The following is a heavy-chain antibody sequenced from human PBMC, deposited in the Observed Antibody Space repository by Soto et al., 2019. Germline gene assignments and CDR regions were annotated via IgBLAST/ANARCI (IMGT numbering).Heavy chain of an antibody. CDR1: GFTFSSYA. D-gene: IGHD2-8*01. Sequence: GGSLRLSCAASGFTFSSYAMSWVRQAPGKGLEWVSAISGSGGSTYYADSVKGRFTISRDNSKNTPYLQMNSLRAEDTAVYYCATRGYCTNGVCYQDYFDYWGQGTLVTVSS. CDR2: ISGSGGST. J-gene: IGHJ4*02. CDR3: ATRGYCTNGVCYQDYFDY. V-gene: IGHV3-23*01.